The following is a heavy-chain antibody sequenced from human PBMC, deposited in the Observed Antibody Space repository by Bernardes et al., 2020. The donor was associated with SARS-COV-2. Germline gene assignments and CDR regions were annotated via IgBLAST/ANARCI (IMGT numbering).Heavy chain of an antibody. Sequence: GVSLRLSWAASTFSVTGYWMHWVRNAPGEGLVWVSSINQDGAIINYADSVKGRFTISRDIAENMVYLQMKRLRAEDTAVYYRARDFGGNSDYWGQGTLVTGSS. D-gene: IGHD2-15*01. CDR1: TFSVTGYW. CDR3: ARDFGGNSDY. J-gene: IGHJ4*02. V-gene: IGHV3-74*01. CDR2: INQDGAII.